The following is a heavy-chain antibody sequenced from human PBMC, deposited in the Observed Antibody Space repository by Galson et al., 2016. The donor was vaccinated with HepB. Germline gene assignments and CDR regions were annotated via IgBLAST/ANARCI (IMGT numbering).Heavy chain of an antibody. CDR1: GFTFRSYG. CDR3: AAHDTGHFDY. CDR2: IWYDGSNQ. D-gene: IGHD5-18*01. J-gene: IGHJ4*02. V-gene: IGHV3-33*01. Sequence: SLRLSCAASGFTFRSYGMHWVRQAPGKGLEWVAVIWYDGSNQYYGDSVKGRFTISRDNSKNTLYLQMNSLGPEDTAVYYCAAHDTGHFDYWGQGTVVTVSS.